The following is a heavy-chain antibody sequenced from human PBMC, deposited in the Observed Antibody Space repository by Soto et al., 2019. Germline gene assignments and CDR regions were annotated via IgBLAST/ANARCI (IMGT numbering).Heavy chain of an antibody. CDR2: IDSGGST. Sequence: GSLRLSCAASGFTVSSNYMSWVRQAPGKGLEWVSVIDSGGSTYYADSVKDRFTISRDNSKNTLYLQMNSLRAEDTAVYYCARDGRRGGDLDYWGQGTLVTFSS. CDR3: ARDGRRGGDLDY. D-gene: IGHD2-21*02. J-gene: IGHJ4*02. CDR1: GFTVSSNY. V-gene: IGHV3-66*01.